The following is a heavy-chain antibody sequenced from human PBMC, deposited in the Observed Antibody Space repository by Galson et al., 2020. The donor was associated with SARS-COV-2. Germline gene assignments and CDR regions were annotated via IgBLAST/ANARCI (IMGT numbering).Heavy chain of an antibody. Sequence: ASETLSLTCTVSGGSISSSSYYWGWIRQPPGKGLEWIGSIYYSGSTYYNPSLKSRVTISVDTSKNQFSLKLSSVTAEDTAVYYCAGEVVGATKYYYYYGMDGWGQGTTVTVSS. V-gene: IGHV4-39*07. J-gene: IGHJ6*02. CDR1: GGSISSSSYY. D-gene: IGHD1-26*01. CDR2: IYYSGST. CDR3: AGEVVGATKYYYYYGMDG.